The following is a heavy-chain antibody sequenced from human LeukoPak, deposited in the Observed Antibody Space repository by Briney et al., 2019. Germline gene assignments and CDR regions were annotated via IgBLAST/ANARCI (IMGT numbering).Heavy chain of an antibody. CDR2: IYHSGST. CDR1: GDSISSGGYY. J-gene: IGHJ4*02. CDR3: ATGVFYGALDY. Sequence: SETLSLTCTVSGDSISSGGYYWSWIRQPPGKGLEWIGYIYHSGSTYYNPSLKSRVTISVDRSKNQFSLKLSSVTAADTAVYYCATGVFYGALDYWGQGTLVTVSS. D-gene: IGHD4/OR15-4a*01. V-gene: IGHV4-30-2*01.